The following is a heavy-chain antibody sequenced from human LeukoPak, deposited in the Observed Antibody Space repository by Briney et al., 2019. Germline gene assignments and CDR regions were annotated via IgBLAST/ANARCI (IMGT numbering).Heavy chain of an antibody. D-gene: IGHD3-9*01. V-gene: IGHV3-74*01. CDR2: INTDGSGT. Sequence: PGGSLRLSCAASGFIFSSYWMHWVRQAPGKGLVWVSRINTDGSGTTYADSVKGRFTISRDNAKNTLYLQMNSLRAEDTAVYYCAREGALCYDILTGCLDYWGQGILVTVSS. J-gene: IGHJ4*02. CDR1: GFIFSSYW. CDR3: AREGALCYDILTGCLDY.